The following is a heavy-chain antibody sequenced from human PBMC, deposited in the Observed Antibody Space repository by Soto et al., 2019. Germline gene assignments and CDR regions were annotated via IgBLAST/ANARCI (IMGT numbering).Heavy chain of an antibody. Sequence: EVQLVESGGGLVQPGGSLRLSCAASGFTFSDHYMDWVRQAPGKGLEWVARSRNRVNSHTTEYAASVKSRFTISRDESKSSLYLQMNRLKIEDTAVYYCSRGLLGGAPSYTFHGMDVWGQGTTVTVSS. CDR1: GFTFSDHY. J-gene: IGHJ6*01. CDR2: SRNRVNSHTT. D-gene: IGHD3-16*01. CDR3: SRGLLGGAPSYTFHGMDV. V-gene: IGHV3-72*01.